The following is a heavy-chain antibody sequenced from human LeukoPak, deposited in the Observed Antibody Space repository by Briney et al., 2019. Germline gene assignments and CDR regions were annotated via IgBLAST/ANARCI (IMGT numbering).Heavy chain of an antibody. J-gene: IGHJ3*02. CDR3: AKLLFWSDYNDVFDI. D-gene: IGHD3-3*01. V-gene: IGHV3-30*02. CDR2: IRHDGSIK. CDR1: GLTFSKHA. Sequence: GGSLRLPCAASGLTFSKHAMNWVRRAPGKGLEWVAFIRHDGSIKYYADSVKGRFTISRDNSKNTLYLQMNSLRPEDTAVYSCAKLLFWSDYNDVFDIWGQGTKVIVSS.